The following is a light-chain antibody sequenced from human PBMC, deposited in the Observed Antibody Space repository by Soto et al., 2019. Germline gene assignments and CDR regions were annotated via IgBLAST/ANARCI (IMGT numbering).Light chain of an antibody. Sequence: QSALTQPASVSGSPGQSITISCTGTSSDVGGYNYVSWYQQHPGKAPKLMIYEVSNRPSGVSNRFSGSKSGNMASLTISGLQAEDEADDHCSSYTSSSALEFGGGTKLTVL. CDR3: SSYTSSSALE. J-gene: IGLJ3*02. CDR2: EVS. V-gene: IGLV2-14*01. CDR1: SSDVGGYNY.